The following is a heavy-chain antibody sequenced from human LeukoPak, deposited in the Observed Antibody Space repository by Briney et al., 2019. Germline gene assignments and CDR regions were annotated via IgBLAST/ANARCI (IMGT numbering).Heavy chain of an antibody. CDR1: GYSFTSYS. D-gene: IGHD2-21*02. J-gene: IGHJ4*02. CDR3: GRHKRGGDVWGD. CDR2: IYPGDSDT. V-gene: IGHV5-51*01. Sequence: GESLKISCKGSGYSFTSYSIGWVRQMPGKGLEWMGIIYPGDSDTRYSPSFQGHVTISAAKSISTAYRQWSSLKASATAMYYCGRHKRGGDVWGDWGQGTLATVSS.